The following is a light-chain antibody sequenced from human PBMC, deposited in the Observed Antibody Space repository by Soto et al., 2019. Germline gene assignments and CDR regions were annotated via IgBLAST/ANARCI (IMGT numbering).Light chain of an antibody. CDR3: QQYNTYSA. CDR2: GVS. Sequence: NVLTQSPGTLSLSPGARATLSCRASQSVSNSDLAWYQQKPGQAPRLLIYGVSSRATGTPDRFSGSGSGTEFTLAINSLQADDFATYYCQQYNTYSAFGQGTKVDIK. CDR1: QSVSNSD. V-gene: IGKV3-20*01. J-gene: IGKJ1*01.